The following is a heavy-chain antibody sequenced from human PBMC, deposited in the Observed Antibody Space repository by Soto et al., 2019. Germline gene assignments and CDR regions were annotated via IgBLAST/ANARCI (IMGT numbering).Heavy chain of an antibody. D-gene: IGHD3-3*01. Sequence: QVQLVESGGGVVQPGRSLRLSCAASGFTFSSYAMLWVRQAPGKGLEWVAVISYDGSNKYYADSVKGRFTISRDNPKNTLYLPMNSLRPEDTAVYYCARGRIKIVGVVIMGYGIDVWGPGNTVTVYS. CDR2: ISYDGSNK. CDR3: ARGRIKIVGVVIMGYGIDV. J-gene: IGHJ6*02. CDR1: GFTFSSYA. V-gene: IGHV3-30-3*01.